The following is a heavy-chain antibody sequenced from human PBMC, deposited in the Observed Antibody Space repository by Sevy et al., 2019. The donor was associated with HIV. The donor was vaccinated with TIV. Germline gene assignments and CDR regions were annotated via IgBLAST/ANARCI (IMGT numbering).Heavy chain of an antibody. V-gene: IGHV1-69*13. Sequence: ASVKVSCKASGGTFSSYAISWVRQAPGQGLEWMVGIIPIFGTANYAQKFQGRVTITADESTSTAYMELSSLRSEDTAVYYCARGPYYYDSSGYYSGVFDYWGQGTLVTVSS. CDR3: ARGPYYYDSSGYYSGVFDY. D-gene: IGHD3-22*01. CDR2: IIPIFGTA. CDR1: GGTFSSYA. J-gene: IGHJ4*02.